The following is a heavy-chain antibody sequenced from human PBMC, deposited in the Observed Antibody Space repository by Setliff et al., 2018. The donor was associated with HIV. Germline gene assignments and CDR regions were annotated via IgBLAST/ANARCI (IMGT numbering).Heavy chain of an antibody. Sequence: PSETLSLTCAVSGYSISSNNWWNWVRQSPGKGLEWIGEIHHSGGTHYNPSLKSRVSISVDQSKNQFSLNLNSTTAADTAVYYCATYLSDYGGNSFPDYWGQGTLVTVSS. J-gene: IGHJ4*02. CDR1: GYSISSNNW. CDR2: IHHSGGT. D-gene: IGHD4-17*01. CDR3: ATYLSDYGGNSFPDY. V-gene: IGHV4-4*02.